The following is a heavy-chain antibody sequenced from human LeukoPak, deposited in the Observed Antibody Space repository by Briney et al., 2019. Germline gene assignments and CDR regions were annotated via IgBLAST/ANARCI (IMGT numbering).Heavy chain of an antibody. CDR2: IQYDGNTI. V-gene: IGHV3-30*02. J-gene: IGHJ4*02. CDR3: ARAHPYYDTSGYIY. D-gene: IGHD3-22*01. Sequence: GGSLRLSCVASGFTYSHNGMHWVRQAPGKGLEWVAFIQYDGNTIFYADSVKGRFTISRDNSKNTLYLQMNSLRAEDTAVYYCARAHPYYDTSGYIYWGQGTLVTVSS. CDR1: GFTYSHNG.